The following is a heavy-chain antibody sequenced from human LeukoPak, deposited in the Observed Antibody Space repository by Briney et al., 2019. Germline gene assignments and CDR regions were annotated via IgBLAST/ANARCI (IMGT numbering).Heavy chain of an antibody. Sequence: ASVKVSCKASGYTFTSYDINWVRQDTGQGLEWMGWMNPNSGNTGYAQKFQGRVTMTRNTSISTAYMELSSLRSEDTAVYYCARRDVVVPAAMVTFDPWGQGTLVTVSS. CDR2: MNPNSGNT. V-gene: IGHV1-8*01. J-gene: IGHJ5*02. CDR1: GYTFTSYD. CDR3: ARRDVVVPAAMVTFDP. D-gene: IGHD2-2*01.